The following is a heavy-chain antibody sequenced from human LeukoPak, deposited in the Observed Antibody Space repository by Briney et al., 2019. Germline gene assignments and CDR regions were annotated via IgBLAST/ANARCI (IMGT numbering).Heavy chain of an antibody. CDR1: GFTFSSYA. CDR2: ISYDGSNK. Sequence: PGGSLRLSCAASGFTFSSYAMHWVRQAPGKGLEWVAVISYDGSNKYYADSVKGRFTISRDNSKNTLYLQMNSLRAEDTAVYYCAKDYGIVVVVAAKDYGMDVWGQGTTVTVSS. V-gene: IGHV3-30-3*01. D-gene: IGHD2-15*01. CDR3: AKDYGIVVVVAAKDYGMDV. J-gene: IGHJ6*02.